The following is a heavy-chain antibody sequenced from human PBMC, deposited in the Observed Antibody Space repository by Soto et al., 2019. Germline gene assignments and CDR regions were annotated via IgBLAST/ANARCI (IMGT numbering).Heavy chain of an antibody. V-gene: IGHV1-69*06. CDR2: IIPIFGTA. CDR3: ASATGGYGYYYYYGMDV. D-gene: IGHD5-12*01. J-gene: IGHJ6*02. Sequence: SVKVSCKASGGTFSSYAISWVLQAPGQGLEWMGGIIPIFGTANYAQKFQGRVTITADKSTSTAYMELSSLRSEDTAVYYCASATGGYGYYYYYGMDVWGQGTTVTVSS. CDR1: GGTFSSYA.